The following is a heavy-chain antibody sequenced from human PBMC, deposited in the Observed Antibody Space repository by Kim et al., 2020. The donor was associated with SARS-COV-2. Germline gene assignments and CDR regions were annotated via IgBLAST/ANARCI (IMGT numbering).Heavy chain of an antibody. J-gene: IGHJ5*02. Sequence: GGSLRLSCAVSGFTVSSDYMSWVRQAPGKGLEWVSVIYSGGSTYYADSVKGRFTISRDISKNTPYLQLNSLRDADTAMYYCATHDWFDPWGQGTLVTVSS. CDR3: ATHDWFDP. CDR2: IYSGGST. V-gene: IGHV3-66*04. CDR1: GFTVSSDY.